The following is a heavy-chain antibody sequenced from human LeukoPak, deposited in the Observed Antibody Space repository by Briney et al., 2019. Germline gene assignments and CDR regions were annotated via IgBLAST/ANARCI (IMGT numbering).Heavy chain of an antibody. CDR3: ATDHSMADTAWWFDP. V-gene: IGHV1-46*01. CDR1: GYTTTNNW. D-gene: IGHD5-24*01. CDR2: INPSGTGT. Sequence: ASVKVSCKASGYTTTNNWMHWVRQAPGQGLEWMGVINPSGTGTSYGQKFQGRITMSRDTSTSTVYMELSSLRSEDTAFYYCATDHSMADTAWWFDPWGQGTLVTVSS. J-gene: IGHJ5*02.